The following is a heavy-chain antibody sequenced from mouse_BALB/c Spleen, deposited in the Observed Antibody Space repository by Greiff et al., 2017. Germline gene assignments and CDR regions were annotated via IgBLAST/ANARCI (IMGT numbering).Heavy chain of an antibody. Sequence: VQLKESGAELVKPGASVKLSCTASGFTIKDTYMHWVKQRPEQGLEWIGRIDPANGNTKYDPKFQGKATITADTSSNTAYLQLSSLTSEDTAVYYCARSRGYYGSSWGYAMDYWGQGTSVTVSS. J-gene: IGHJ4*01. D-gene: IGHD1-1*01. CDR3: ARSRGYYGSSWGYAMDY. V-gene: IGHV14-3*02. CDR1: GFTIKDTY. CDR2: IDPANGNT.